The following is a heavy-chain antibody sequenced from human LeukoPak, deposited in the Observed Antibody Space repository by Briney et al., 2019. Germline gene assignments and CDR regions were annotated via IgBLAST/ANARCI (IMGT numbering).Heavy chain of an antibody. CDR1: GYSSTSYW. CDR3: ARLVPIVVVPAADNWFDP. J-gene: IGHJ5*02. CDR2: IYPGDSDT. D-gene: IGHD2-2*01. Sequence: GGSLRLSCKGSGYSSTSYWIGWVRQMPGKGLEWMGIIYPGDSDTRYSPSFQGQVTISADKSISTAYLQWSSLKASDTAMYYCARLVPIVVVPAADNWFDPWGQGTLVTVSS. V-gene: IGHV5-51*01.